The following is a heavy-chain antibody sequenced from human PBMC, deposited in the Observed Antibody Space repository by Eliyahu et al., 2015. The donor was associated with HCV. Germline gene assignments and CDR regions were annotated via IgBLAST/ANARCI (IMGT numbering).Heavy chain of an antibody. J-gene: IGHJ4*02. CDR3: ARSSIIAARFIWVFDY. D-gene: IGHD6-6*01. Sequence: QVQLQESGPGLVKPSETLSLTCTVSGGSISSYYWSWIRXPPGKGLEWIGYIYYSGSTNYNPSLKSRVTISVDTSKNQFSLKLSSVTAADTAVYYCARSSIIAARFIWVFDYWGQGTLVTVSS. CDR1: GGSISSYY. V-gene: IGHV4-59*01. CDR2: IYYSGST.